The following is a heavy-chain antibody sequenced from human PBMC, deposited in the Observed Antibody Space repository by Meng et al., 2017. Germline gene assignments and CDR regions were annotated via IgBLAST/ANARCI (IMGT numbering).Heavy chain of an antibody. CDR1: GFTFSSYW. V-gene: IGHV3/OR16-13*01. CDR2: INSDGSST. D-gene: IGHD4-17*01. J-gene: IGHJ4*02. Sequence: GQLVELGGGLVQPGGSLRLSCAASGFTFSSYWMHWVRQAPGKGLVWVSRINSDGSSTSYADSMKGQFTISRDNAKNTLYLQMNSLRAEDTAVYYCARCLYDYGDYGVEYWGQGTLVTVSS. CDR3: ARCLYDYGDYGVEY.